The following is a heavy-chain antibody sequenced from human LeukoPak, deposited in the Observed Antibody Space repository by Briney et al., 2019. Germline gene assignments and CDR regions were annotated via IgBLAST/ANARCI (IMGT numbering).Heavy chain of an antibody. CDR3: AKDQGTGFSDFDY. Sequence: PEGSLRLSCAASGFTFSSSAMHWVRQAPGKGLEWVAVISVYESHKYYADSVKGRFTLSRDNSKNTLYLQMNSLTTEDTAVYYCAKDQGTGFSDFDYWGQGTLVTVSS. V-gene: IGHV3-30*18. J-gene: IGHJ4*02. CDR1: GFTFSSSA. D-gene: IGHD6-19*01. CDR2: ISVYESHK.